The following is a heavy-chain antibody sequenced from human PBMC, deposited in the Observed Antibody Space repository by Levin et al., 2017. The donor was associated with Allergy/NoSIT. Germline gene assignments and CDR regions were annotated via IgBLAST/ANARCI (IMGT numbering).Heavy chain of an antibody. Sequence: SETLSLTCTVSGGSISSGDYYWSWIRQPPGKGLEWIGYIYYSGSTYYNPSLKSRVTISVDTSKNQFSLKLSSVTAADTAVYYCARDRSSSWYGNYYYGMDVWGQGTTVTVSS. V-gene: IGHV4-30-4*01. D-gene: IGHD6-13*01. CDR2: IYYSGST. CDR1: GGSISSGDYY. J-gene: IGHJ6*02. CDR3: ARDRSSSWYGNYYYGMDV.